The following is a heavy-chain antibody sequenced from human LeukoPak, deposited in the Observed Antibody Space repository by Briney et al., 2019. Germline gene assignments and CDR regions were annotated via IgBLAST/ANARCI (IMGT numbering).Heavy chain of an antibody. CDR3: ARGSDSSGWYSGY. CDR2: MNPNSGNT. Sequence: ASVKVSCKASGYTFTGYYMHWVRQAPGQGLEWMGWMNPNSGNTGYAQKLQGRVTMTRNTSISTAYMELSSLRSEDTAVYYCARGSDSSGWYSGYWGQGTLVTVSS. V-gene: IGHV1-8*02. CDR1: GYTFTGYY. D-gene: IGHD6-19*01. J-gene: IGHJ4*02.